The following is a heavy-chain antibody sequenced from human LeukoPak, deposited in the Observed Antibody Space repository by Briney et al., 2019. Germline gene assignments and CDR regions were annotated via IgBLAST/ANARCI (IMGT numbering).Heavy chain of an antibody. V-gene: IGHV3-21*01. CDR1: GFTFSHYS. CDR2: ISASSSFI. CDR3: ARGYCSRTSCEDFDY. Sequence: SGGSLRLSCAASGFTFSHYSMNWVRQAPGKGLEWDSSISASSSFIYYADSLKGRFTISRDNAKNSLYLQMNSLRAEDTAVFYCARGYCSRTSCEDFDYWGQGTLVTVSS. D-gene: IGHD2-2*01. J-gene: IGHJ4*02.